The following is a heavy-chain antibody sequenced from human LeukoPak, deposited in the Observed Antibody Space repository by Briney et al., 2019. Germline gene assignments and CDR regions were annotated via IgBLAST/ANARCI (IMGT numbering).Heavy chain of an antibody. V-gene: IGHV3-23*01. CDR2: ISADGRMS. J-gene: IGHJ4*02. D-gene: IGHD6-19*01. Sequence: GGSRRLSCVASGFTFTTYALSWVRQAPGKGLEWVSTISADGRMSNYAGCVKGRFTMSRDTSKNTLYLQMNRLRAEDTAKYYCAKVDTSGWYEVLAFWGQGTLVTVSS. CDR3: AKVDTSGWYEVLAF. CDR1: GFTFTTYA.